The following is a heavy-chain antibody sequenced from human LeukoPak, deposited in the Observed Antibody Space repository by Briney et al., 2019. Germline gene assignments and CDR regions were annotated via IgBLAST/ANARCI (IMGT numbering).Heavy chain of an antibody. CDR1: GGSISSSS. V-gene: IGHV3-21*01. D-gene: IGHD3-10*01. CDR3: ARDRVTMVRGVIKSRYYYYMDV. J-gene: IGHJ6*03. CDR2: IGTSSSHI. Sequence: ETLSLTCTVSGGSISSSSYYWGWIRQPPGKGLEWVSSIGTSSSHIYYADSVKGRFTISRDNAKKSLYLQMNSLRAEDTAVYYCARDRVTMVRGVIKSRYYYYMDVWGKGTTVTVSS.